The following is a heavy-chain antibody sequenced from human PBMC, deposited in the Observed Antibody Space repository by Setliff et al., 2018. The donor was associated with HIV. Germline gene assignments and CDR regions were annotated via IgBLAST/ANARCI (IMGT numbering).Heavy chain of an antibody. Sequence: HPGGSLRLSCAASGLLVRTNYMSWVRQAPGKGLEWVSGVYASGATHYAESVKGRFTISTDSSKNTLYLQLNSLRTEDTAMYYCAGSLYRASRDNWGQGTLVTVSS. J-gene: IGHJ1*01. CDR3: AGSLYRASRDN. V-gene: IGHV3-66*02. CDR2: VYASGAT. D-gene: IGHD6-6*01. CDR1: GLLVRTNY.